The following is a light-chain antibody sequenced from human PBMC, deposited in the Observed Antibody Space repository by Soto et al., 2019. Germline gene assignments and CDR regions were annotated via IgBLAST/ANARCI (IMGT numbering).Light chain of an antibody. CDR2: YYSDSDK. CDR3: FIWPRNALV. Sequence: QSVLTQPPSSSASPGESARITCTLPSDINVGGYNIYWYQQKPGNPPRYLLYYYSDSDKGQASGVPSRFSGSKDASANTGIFLIPQLQYEDEADYYCFIWPRNALVFGGGTKLTVL. J-gene: IGLJ2*01. CDR1: SDINVGGYN. V-gene: IGLV5-37*01.